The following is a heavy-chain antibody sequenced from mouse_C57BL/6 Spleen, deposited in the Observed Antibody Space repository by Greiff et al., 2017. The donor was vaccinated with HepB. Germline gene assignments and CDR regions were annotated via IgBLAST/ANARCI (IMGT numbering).Heavy chain of an antibody. J-gene: IGHJ1*03. CDR1: GFSFNTYA. CDR2: IRSKSNNYAT. Sequence: EVHLVESGGGLVQPKGSLKLSCAASGFSFNTYAMNWVRQAPGKGLEWVARIRSKSNNYATYYADSVKDRFTISRDDSESMLYLQMNNLKTEDTAMYYCGRLTTAWYFDVWGTGTTVTVSS. CDR3: GRLTTAWYFDV. D-gene: IGHD1-2*01. V-gene: IGHV10-1*01.